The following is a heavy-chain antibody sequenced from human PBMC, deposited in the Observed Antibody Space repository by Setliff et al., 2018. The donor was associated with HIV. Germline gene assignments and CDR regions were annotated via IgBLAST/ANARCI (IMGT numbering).Heavy chain of an antibody. Sequence: TSETLSLTCAVSGYSIRSAYYWGWIRQPPGKGLEWIGSIYHGGSSYYNSSLKSRVTISVDTSKNQISLKLSSMTAADTAVYYCVRDYSGNYYGYFDLWGRGTLVTVSS. J-gene: IGHJ2*01. CDR2: IYHGGSS. D-gene: IGHD1-26*01. CDR3: VRDYSGNYYGYFDL. CDR1: GYSIRSAYY. V-gene: IGHV4-38-2*02.